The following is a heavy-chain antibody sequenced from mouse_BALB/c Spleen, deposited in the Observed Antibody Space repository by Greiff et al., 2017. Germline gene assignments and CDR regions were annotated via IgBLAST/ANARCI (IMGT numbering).Heavy chain of an antibody. J-gene: IGHJ2*01. V-gene: IGHV1S126*01. CDR1: GYSFTSYW. CDR2: IDPSDSET. Sequence: QVQLQQSGPQLVRPGASVKISCKASGYSFTSYWMHWVKQRPGQGLEWIGMIDPSDSETRLNQKFKDKATLTVDKSSSTAYMQLSSPTSEDSAVYYCARRNYGSSPLDYWGQGTTLTVSS. D-gene: IGHD1-1*01. CDR3: ARRNYGSSPLDY.